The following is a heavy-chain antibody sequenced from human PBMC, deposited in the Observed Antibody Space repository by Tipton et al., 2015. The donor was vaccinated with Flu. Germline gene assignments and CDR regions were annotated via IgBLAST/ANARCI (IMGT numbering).Heavy chain of an antibody. CDR2: IYYTGYP. D-gene: IGHD3-16*01. J-gene: IGHJ5*01. CDR3: AKVKFGWVES. CDR1: SGPISSSSYY. V-gene: IGHV4-39*07. Sequence: TLSLTCSVTSGPISSSSYYWGWIRKPPGRGLEWIGSIYYTGYPYNNPSLKSRLAMSIDTSRSQFSLRLSSMTATDTAIYYCAKVKFGWVESWAQGTLVTVSS.